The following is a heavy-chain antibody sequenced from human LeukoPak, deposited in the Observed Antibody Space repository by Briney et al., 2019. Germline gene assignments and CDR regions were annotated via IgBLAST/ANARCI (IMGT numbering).Heavy chain of an antibody. CDR2: ISDSGGST. J-gene: IGHJ4*02. CDR3: AKGVTMVRGVPYFDY. D-gene: IGHD3-10*01. V-gene: IGHV3-23*01. Sequence: PGGSLRLSCAASGFTFSSYGMSWVRQAPGKGLEWVSAISDSGGSTYYADSVKGRFTISRDNSKNTLYLQMNSLRAEDTAVYYCAKGVTMVRGVPYFDYWGQGTLVTVSS. CDR1: GFTFSSYG.